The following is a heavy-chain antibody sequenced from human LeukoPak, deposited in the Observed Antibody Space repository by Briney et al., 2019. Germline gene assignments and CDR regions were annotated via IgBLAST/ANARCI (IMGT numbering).Heavy chain of an antibody. J-gene: IGHJ5*02. CDR2: ISTSGST. CDR1: GASISSYY. CDR3: ARDPGYSGFETRGWFDP. D-gene: IGHD5-12*01. V-gene: IGHV4-4*07. Sequence: SETLSLTCTVSGASISSYYCTWIRQPAGKGQEWIGRISTSGSTDYNPSLKRRVTLSVDTSKNQFSLKLRSVTAADTAVYYCARDPGYSGFETRGWFDPWGQGTLVTVSS.